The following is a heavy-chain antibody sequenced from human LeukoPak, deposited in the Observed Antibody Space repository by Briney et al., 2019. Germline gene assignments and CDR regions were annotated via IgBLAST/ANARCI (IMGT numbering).Heavy chain of an antibody. Sequence: GGSLRLSCAASGFTVSSNYMSWVRQAPGKGLEWVSVIYSGGSTYYADSVKGRFTISRDNSKNTLYLQMNSLRAEDTAVYYCARANSYGYRYFDYWGQGTLVTVSS. D-gene: IGHD5-18*01. J-gene: IGHJ4*02. CDR3: ARANSYGYRYFDY. V-gene: IGHV3-53*01. CDR2: IYSGGST. CDR1: GFTVSSNY.